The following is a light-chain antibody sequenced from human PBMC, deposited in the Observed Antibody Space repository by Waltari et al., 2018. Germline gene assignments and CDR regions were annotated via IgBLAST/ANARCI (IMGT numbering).Light chain of an antibody. CDR1: TEAVTSGQF. V-gene: IGLV7-46*01. CDR3: LLSYSGVRM. Sequence: QTVVTQEPSLTVSPGGTVTPTCGSSTEAVTSGQFPSWFQQKPGQAPRTLIYDTSNKTAWTPARFSGSLRGDKAVLTLSGAQPEDEAEYYCLLSYSGVRMFGGGTKLTVL. J-gene: IGLJ3*02. CDR2: DTS.